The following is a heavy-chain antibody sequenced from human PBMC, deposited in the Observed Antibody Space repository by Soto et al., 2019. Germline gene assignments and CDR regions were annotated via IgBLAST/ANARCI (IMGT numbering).Heavy chain of an antibody. CDR2: ISSSSSYI. V-gene: IGHV3-21*01. CDR1: GFTFSRYS. Sequence: PGGSLRLACAASGFTFSRYSMNWVRQALGKGLEWVSSISSSSSYIYYADSVKGRLTISRDNAKNSMYLQVNSLRAEDAAVYYCARDDVVSGPGADEVDIFDFWAQRSLVTVSA. CDR3: ARDDVVSGPGADEVDIFDF. J-gene: IGHJ4*02. D-gene: IGHD2-21*01.